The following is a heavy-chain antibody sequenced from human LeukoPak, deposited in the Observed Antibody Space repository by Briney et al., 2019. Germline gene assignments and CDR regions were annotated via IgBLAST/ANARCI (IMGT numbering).Heavy chain of an antibody. V-gene: IGHV4-59*08. CDR3: ARRTTGTGPFDY. Sequence: TLSLTCTVSGGSISSYYWSWIRQPPGKGLEWIAYIYYRGSTNYNPSLKSRVTISVDTSKNQFSLKLSSVTAADTAVYYCARRTTGTGPFDYWGQGTLVTVSS. D-gene: IGHD1-1*01. CDR1: GGSISSYY. CDR2: IYYRGST. J-gene: IGHJ4*02.